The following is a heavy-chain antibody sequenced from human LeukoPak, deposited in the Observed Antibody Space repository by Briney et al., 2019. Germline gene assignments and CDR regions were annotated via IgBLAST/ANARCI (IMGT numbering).Heavy chain of an antibody. D-gene: IGHD3-22*01. CDR3: ARNSGFTYYYYYGMDV. J-gene: IGHJ6*02. V-gene: IGHV1-69*04. Sequence: SVKVSCKASGGTFSSYAISWVRQAPGQGLEWMGRIIPILGIANYAQKSQGRVTITADKSTSTAYMELSSLRSEDTAVYYCARNSGFTYYYYYGMDVWGQGTTVTVSS. CDR1: GGTFSSYA. CDR2: IIPILGIA.